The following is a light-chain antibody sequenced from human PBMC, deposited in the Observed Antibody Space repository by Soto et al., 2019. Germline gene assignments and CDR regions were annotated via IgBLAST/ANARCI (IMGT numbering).Light chain of an antibody. CDR2: GNT. CDR1: SSNIGAGYD. Sequence: QSVLTQPSSVSGAPGQRVTISCTGSSSNIGAGYDVHWYQLLPGTAPKLLIYGNTNRPSGVPDRFSGSKSGTSASLAITGLRAEDEADYYCQSHDSSLNSWVFGGGTKLTVL. CDR3: QSHDSSLNSWV. J-gene: IGLJ3*02. V-gene: IGLV1-40*01.